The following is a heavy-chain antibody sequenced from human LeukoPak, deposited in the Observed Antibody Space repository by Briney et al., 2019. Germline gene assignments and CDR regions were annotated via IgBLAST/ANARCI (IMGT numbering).Heavy chain of an antibody. CDR1: GGSISGYY. CDR2: IYYSGST. J-gene: IGHJ4*02. D-gene: IGHD4-17*01. CDR3: ARAPTVTTYYFDY. V-gene: IGHV4-59*08. Sequence: SETLSLTCTVSGGSISGYYWSWIRQPPGKGLEWIGYIYYSGSTNYNPSLKSRVTISVDTSKNQFSLKLSSVTAADTAVYYCARAPTVTTYYFDYWGQGTLVTVSS.